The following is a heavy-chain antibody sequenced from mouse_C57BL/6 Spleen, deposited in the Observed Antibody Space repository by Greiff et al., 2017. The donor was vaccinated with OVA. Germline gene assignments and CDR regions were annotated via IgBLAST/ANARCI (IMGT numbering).Heavy chain of an antibody. Sequence: QVQLQQPGAELVKPGASVKLSCKASGYTFTSYWMQWVKQRPGQGLEWIGEIDPSDSYTNYNQKFKGKATLTVDTSSSTAYMQLSSLTSEDSAVYYCARDYYGSKAMDYWGQGTSVTVSS. V-gene: IGHV1-50*01. J-gene: IGHJ4*01. D-gene: IGHD1-1*01. CDR1: GYTFTSYW. CDR2: IDPSDSYT. CDR3: ARDYYGSKAMDY.